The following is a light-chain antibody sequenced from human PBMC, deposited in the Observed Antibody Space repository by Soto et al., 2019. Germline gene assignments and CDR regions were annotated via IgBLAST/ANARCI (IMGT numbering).Light chain of an antibody. CDR3: QQYNNYSFN. Sequence: IPLTQSPSTLSASAGDRVTITCRVSQTLNGWLAWYQHKPGNAPKLLIFKASNLQSGVPSRFSGSGSGTEFTLTISSLQPDDSATYSCQQYNNYSFNFGPGTKVEIK. CDR1: QTLNGW. V-gene: IGKV1-5*03. J-gene: IGKJ3*01. CDR2: KAS.